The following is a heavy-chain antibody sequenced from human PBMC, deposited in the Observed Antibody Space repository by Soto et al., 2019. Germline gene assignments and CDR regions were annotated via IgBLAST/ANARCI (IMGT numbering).Heavy chain of an antibody. CDR3: ARQRTSVVNKAYFHX. D-gene: IGHD2-21*01. CDR2: IYYSGST. Sequence: DTLSLTCTVTGDSISSISYYWGWIRQPPGKGLELIGSIYYSGSTYNNPSLRSRVSMSIDTSKDQFSLKLKSVTAADTALYFCARQRTSVVNKAYFHXWGPGSLVTISX. J-gene: IGHJ4*02. V-gene: IGHV4-39*01. CDR1: GDSISSISYY.